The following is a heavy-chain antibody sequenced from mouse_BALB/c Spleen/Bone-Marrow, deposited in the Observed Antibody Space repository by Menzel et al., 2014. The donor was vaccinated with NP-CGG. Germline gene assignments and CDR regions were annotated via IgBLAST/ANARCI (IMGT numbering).Heavy chain of an antibody. CDR2: ISCYNGAT. CDR3: ARRDWDGGYYFDY. V-gene: IGHV1S34*01. D-gene: IGHD4-1*01. CDR1: GYSFTGYY. J-gene: IGHJ2*01. Sequence: LVKTGASVKLSCKASGYSFTGYYMHWVKQSHGKSLEWIGYISCYNGATSYNQKFKGKATFTVDTSSSTAYMQFNSLTSEDSAVYYCARRDWDGGYYFDYWGQGTTLTVSS.